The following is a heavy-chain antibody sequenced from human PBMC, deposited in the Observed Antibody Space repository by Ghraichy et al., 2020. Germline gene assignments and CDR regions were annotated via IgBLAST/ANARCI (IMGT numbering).Heavy chain of an antibody. V-gene: IGHV1-2*02. D-gene: IGHD3-9*01. Sequence: ASVKVSCKVCGSTFTAYFIHGVRQARVQGLKWMGSINPDSGGTNYAQKFQGRVTMTRDTSISTAYMELSRLRSDDTAVYYFAREKDWALDYWCQGTLVTVSS. J-gene: IGHJ4*02. CDR2: INPDSGGT. CDR1: GSTFTAYF. CDR3: AREKDWALDY.